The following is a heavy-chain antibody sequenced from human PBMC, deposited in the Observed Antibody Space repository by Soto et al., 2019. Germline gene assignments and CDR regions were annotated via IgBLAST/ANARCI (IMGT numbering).Heavy chain of an antibody. CDR2: IIPIFETA. J-gene: IGHJ4*02. D-gene: IGHD3-22*01. CDR3: ARGGIHFADSSGHAFDS. V-gene: IGHV1-69*06. Sequence: QVELVQSGAEVKKPGSSVKVSCKASGDTFDIYGFNWVRQAPGEGLEGMGVIIPIFETADYAQKFQGRVSITADKSTSTAYMELGSLTSEDTAVYYCARGGIHFADSSGHAFDSWGQGTLISVPS. CDR1: GDTFDIYG.